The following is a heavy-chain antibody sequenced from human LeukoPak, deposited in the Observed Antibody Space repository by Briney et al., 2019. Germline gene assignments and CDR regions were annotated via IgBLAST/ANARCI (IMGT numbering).Heavy chain of an antibody. D-gene: IGHD5/OR15-5a*01. CDR3: ARGGQSVSFYFDY. J-gene: IGHJ4*02. Sequence: SVKVSCKASGGTFSSYAISWVRQAPGQGLEWMGGIIPIFGTANYAQKFQGRVTITTDESTSTAYMELSSLRSEDTAVYYCARGGQSVSFYFDYWGQGTLVTVSS. CDR2: IIPIFGTA. CDR1: GGTFSSYA. V-gene: IGHV1-69*05.